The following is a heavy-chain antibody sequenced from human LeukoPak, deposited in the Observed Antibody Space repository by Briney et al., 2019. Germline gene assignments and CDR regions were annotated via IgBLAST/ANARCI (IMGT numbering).Heavy chain of an antibody. CDR1: GFTFSNYD. CDR2: IWFDGSNK. J-gene: IGHJ6*02. Sequence: PGGSLRLSCAASGFTFSNYDMHWVRQAPGKGLEWVAVIWFDGSNKFYADSVKGRFTISRDNSKNTLYLQMNSLRAEDTAVYYCARNPGMDVWGQGTTVTVSS. V-gene: IGHV3-33*01. CDR3: ARNPGMDV.